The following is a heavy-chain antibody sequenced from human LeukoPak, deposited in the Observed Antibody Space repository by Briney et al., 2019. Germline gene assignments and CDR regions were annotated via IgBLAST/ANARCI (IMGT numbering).Heavy chain of an antibody. Sequence: GGSLRLSCAASGFTFSSYAMSWVRQAPGKGLEWVSAISGSGGSTYYADSVKGRFTISRDNSKNTLYLQMNSLRAEDTAVYYCARDKYSSGWLDYWGQGTLVTVSS. CDR2: ISGSGGST. V-gene: IGHV3-23*01. D-gene: IGHD6-19*01. CDR1: GFTFSSYA. J-gene: IGHJ4*02. CDR3: ARDKYSSGWLDY.